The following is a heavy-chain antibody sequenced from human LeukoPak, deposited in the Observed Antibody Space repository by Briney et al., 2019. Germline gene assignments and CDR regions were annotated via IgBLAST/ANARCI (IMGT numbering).Heavy chain of an antibody. Sequence: PSETLSLTCTVSGGSISSGGYCWSWIRQRPGKGLEWIGYLYCSGSTYYNPSLRRRVTISVATSKNHCSLKLSSVTAADTAVYHCERVWNVFGDYVPDYWGQVARVTVSP. CDR3: ERVWNVFGDYVPDY. CDR1: GGSISSGGYC. J-gene: IGHJ4*02. D-gene: IGHD4-17*01. V-gene: IGHV4-31*03. CDR2: LYCSGST.